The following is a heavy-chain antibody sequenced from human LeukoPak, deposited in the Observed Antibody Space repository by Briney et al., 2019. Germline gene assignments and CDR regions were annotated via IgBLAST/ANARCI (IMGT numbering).Heavy chain of an antibody. D-gene: IGHD3-16*01. CDR2: INHSGST. J-gene: IGHJ4*02. CDR1: GGSFSGYY. V-gene: IGHV4-34*01. Sequence: SETLSLTCAVYGGSFSGYYWSWIRQPPGKGLEWLGEINHSGSTNYNPSLKSRVTISVDTSKNQFSLKLSSVTAADTAVYYCARDGALYYFDYWGQGTLVTVSS. CDR3: ARDGALYYFDY.